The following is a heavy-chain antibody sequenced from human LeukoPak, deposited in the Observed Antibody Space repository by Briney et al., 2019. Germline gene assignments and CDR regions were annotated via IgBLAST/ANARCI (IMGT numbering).Heavy chain of an antibody. CDR3: AKYSDYVWGSYRNKYYFDY. Sequence: GGSLRLSCAASGFTFSSYSMNWVRQAPGKGLEWVSSISSSSSYIYYADSVKGRFTISRDNAKNSLYLQMNSLRAEDTALYYCAKYSDYVWGSYRNKYYFDYWGQGTLVTVSS. CDR2: ISSSSSYI. V-gene: IGHV3-21*04. CDR1: GFTFSSYS. D-gene: IGHD3-16*02. J-gene: IGHJ4*02.